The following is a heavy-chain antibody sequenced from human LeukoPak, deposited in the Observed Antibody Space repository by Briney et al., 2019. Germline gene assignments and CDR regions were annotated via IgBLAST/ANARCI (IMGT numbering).Heavy chain of an antibody. V-gene: IGHV3-13*01. J-gene: IGHJ4*02. D-gene: IGHD2-2*01. CDR1: GFTFSSYD. Sequence: GGSLRLSCAASGFTFSSYDMHWVRQATGKGLEWVSAIGTAGDTYYPGSVKGRFTISRENAKNSLYLQMNSLRAGDTAVYYCARGSSPVPAAIQTNFDYWGQGTLVTVSS. CDR3: ARGSSPVPAAIQTNFDY. CDR2: IGTAGDT.